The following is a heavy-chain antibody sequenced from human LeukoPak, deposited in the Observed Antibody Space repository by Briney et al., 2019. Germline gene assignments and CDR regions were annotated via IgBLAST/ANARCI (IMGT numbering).Heavy chain of an antibody. V-gene: IGHV1-2*02. CDR3: ARAVAVTMVQGVKY. J-gene: IGHJ4*02. CDR1: GYTFTGYY. D-gene: IGHD3-10*01. CDR2: INPNSGGT. Sequence: GASVKLSCKASGYTFTGYYMHWVRQAPGQGLEWMGWINPNSGGTIYAQKFQGRVTMTRDTSISTAYMELSRLRSDDTAVYYCARAVAVTMVQGVKYWGQGTLVTVSS.